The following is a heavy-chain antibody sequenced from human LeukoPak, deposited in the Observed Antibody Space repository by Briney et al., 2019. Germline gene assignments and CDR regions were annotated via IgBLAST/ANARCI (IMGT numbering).Heavy chain of an antibody. CDR1: GFSFSSYD. CDR2: ISGSGGSR. Sequence: PGGSLRLSCAASGFSFSSYDMHWVRQAPGKGLEWVSVISGSGGSRSYTDSVKGRLTISRDYSKNTLYLQMNSLRAEDTAVYYCAKRPGYGYGLDYWGQGTLVTVSS. CDR3: AKRPGYGYGLDY. V-gene: IGHV3-23*01. J-gene: IGHJ4*02. D-gene: IGHD5-18*01.